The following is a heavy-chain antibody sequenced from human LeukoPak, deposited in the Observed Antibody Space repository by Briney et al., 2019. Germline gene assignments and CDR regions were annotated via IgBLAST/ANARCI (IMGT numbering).Heavy chain of an antibody. Sequence: ASVKVSCKASGYTFTGYYMHWVRQAPGQGLEWLGWINPNSGGTNYAQKFQGRVTMTRDTSISTAYMELSRLRSDDTAVYYCARVGGYCSSTSCYSYYFDYWGQGTLVTVSS. D-gene: IGHD2-2*01. V-gene: IGHV1-2*02. CDR2: INPNSGGT. J-gene: IGHJ4*02. CDR3: ARVGGYCSSTSCYSYYFDY. CDR1: GYTFTGYY.